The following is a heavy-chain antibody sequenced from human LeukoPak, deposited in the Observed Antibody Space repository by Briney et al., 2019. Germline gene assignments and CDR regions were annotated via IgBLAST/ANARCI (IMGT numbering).Heavy chain of an antibody. Sequence: GESLKISCKASGYRFTNYWIGWVRQMPGKGLEWMTIIHPGDSETRYSPSFQGQVTISADKSIGTTYLQWSSLKASDTAMYYCARALRTGQGDYVPVLWGQGTLVTVSS. CDR1: GYRFTNYW. CDR2: IHPGDSET. J-gene: IGHJ4*02. D-gene: IGHD4-17*01. V-gene: IGHV5-51*01. CDR3: ARALRTGQGDYVPVL.